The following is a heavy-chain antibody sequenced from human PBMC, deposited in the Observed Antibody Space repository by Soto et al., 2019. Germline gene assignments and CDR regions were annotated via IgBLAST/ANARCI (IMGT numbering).Heavy chain of an antibody. CDR2: IYYSGST. CDR3: ARREIQGPIDY. Sequence: ASETLFLTCTVSGGSISSGGYYWSWIRQHPGKGLEWIGYIYYSGSTYYNPSLKSRVTISVDTSKNQFSLKLTSVTAVDTAVYYYARREIQGPIDYWGQGTLVTVSS. CDR1: GGSISSGGYY. J-gene: IGHJ4*02. D-gene: IGHD1-26*01. V-gene: IGHV4-31*03.